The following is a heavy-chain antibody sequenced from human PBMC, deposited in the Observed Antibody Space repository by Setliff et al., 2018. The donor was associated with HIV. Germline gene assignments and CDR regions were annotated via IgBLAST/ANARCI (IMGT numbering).Heavy chain of an antibody. D-gene: IGHD3-16*02. CDR2: ISGSGGST. J-gene: IGHJ4*02. CDR1: GFTFSSYA. CDR3: AKGLSGPFDY. V-gene: IGHV3-23*01. Sequence: AGGSLRLSCVASGFTFSSYAMSWVRQAPGKGLEWVSGISGSGGSTYYADSVKGRFTISRDNSKNTLYLQMNSLRAQDTAVYYCAKGLSGPFDYWGQGTLVTVSS.